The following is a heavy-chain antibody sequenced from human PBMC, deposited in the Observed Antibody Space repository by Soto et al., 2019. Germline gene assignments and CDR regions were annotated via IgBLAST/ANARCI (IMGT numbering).Heavy chain of an antibody. CDR3: ARVGPHYYGSGSTYGMDV. CDR1: GGTFSSYA. V-gene: IGHV1-69*01. J-gene: IGHJ6*02. CDR2: LIPIFGTA. D-gene: IGHD3-10*01. Sequence: QVQLVQSGAEVKKPGSSVKVSCKASGGTFSSYAISWVRQAPGQGLEWMGGLIPIFGTANYAQKFQGRVTITADESTSTAYMELSSLRSEDAAVYYCARVGPHYYGSGSTYGMDVWGQGTTVTVSS.